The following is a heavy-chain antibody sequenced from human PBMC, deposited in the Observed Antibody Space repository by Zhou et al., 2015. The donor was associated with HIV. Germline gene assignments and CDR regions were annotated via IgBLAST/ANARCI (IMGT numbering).Heavy chain of an antibody. J-gene: IGHJ4*02. CDR2: ISYDGSNK. CDR1: GFTFSSYG. V-gene: IGHV3-30*18. D-gene: IGHD3-10*01. Sequence: QVQLVESGGGVVQPGRSLRLSCAASGFTFSSYGMHWVRQAPGKGLEWVAVISYDGSNKYYADSVKGRFTISRDNSKNTLYLQMNSLRAEDTAVYYCAKDGPPLLWFGGYFDYWGQGTLVTVSS. CDR3: AKDGPPLLWFGGYFDY.